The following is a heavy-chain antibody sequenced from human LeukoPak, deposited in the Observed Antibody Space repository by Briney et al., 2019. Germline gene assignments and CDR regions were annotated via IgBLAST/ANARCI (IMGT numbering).Heavy chain of an antibody. CDR3: ARVSSESPSGYFDY. V-gene: IGHV4-59*01. D-gene: IGHD1-26*01. CDR1: GGSISSNY. Sequence: PSETLSLTCTVSGGSISSNYWSWIRQPPGKGLEWIGYINYSGSTHYNPSLKSRVTISVDTSKNQFSLKLSSVTAADTAVYYCARVSSESPSGYFDYWGQGTLVTVSS. J-gene: IGHJ4*02. CDR2: INYSGST.